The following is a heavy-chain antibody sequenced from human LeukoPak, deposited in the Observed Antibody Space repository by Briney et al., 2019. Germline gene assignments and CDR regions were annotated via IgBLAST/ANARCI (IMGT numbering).Heavy chain of an antibody. Sequence: ASVKVSCKASGYTFTGYYMHWVRQAPGQGLEWMGWINPNSGGTNYAQKFQGRVTMTRDTSISTAYMELSRLRSDDTAVYYCARWALGYCSSTSCLGNLYYMDVWGKGTTVTVSS. CDR3: ARWALGYCSSTSCLGNLYYMDV. CDR2: INPNSGGT. D-gene: IGHD2-2*01. V-gene: IGHV1-2*02. J-gene: IGHJ6*03. CDR1: GYTFTGYY.